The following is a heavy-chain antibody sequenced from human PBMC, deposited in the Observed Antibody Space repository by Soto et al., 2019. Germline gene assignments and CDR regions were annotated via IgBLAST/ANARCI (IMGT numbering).Heavy chain of an antibody. CDR1: GGSISSYY. CDR3: ARWDGSYPL. J-gene: IGHJ3*01. V-gene: IGHV4-59*01. D-gene: IGHD3-10*01. CDR2: IYYSGST. Sequence: QVQLQESGPGLVKPSETLSLTCTVSGGSISSYYWSWIRQPPGKGLEWIGYIYYSGSTNYNPSLKSRVTISVDTSKNQFSLKLSSVTAADTAVYYCARWDGSYPLWGQGTMVTVSS.